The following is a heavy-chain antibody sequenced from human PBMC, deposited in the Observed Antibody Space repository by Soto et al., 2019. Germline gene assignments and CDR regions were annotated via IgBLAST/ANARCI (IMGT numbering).Heavy chain of an antibody. CDR1: GGSISIYF. J-gene: IGHJ4*02. CDR2: ISYGGST. CDR3: ARARKATYITGGFDS. V-gene: IGHV4-59*01. D-gene: IGHD3-3*01. Sequence: SETLSLTCTVSGGSISIYFWSWIRQPPGKGLEWIGHISYGGSTNLNPSLNGRVTMSIDTSKNQFSLKATSLTAADTAVYYCARARKATYITGGFDSWGQGTLVTVSS.